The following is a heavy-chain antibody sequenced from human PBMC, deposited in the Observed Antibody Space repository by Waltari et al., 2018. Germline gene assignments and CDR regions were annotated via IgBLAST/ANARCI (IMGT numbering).Heavy chain of an antibody. CDR2: IIPIFGTAP. V-gene: IGHV1-69*12. D-gene: IGHD3-16*01. CDR3: TRRELGGAFDP. J-gene: IGHJ5*02. CDR1: GGTFGSYA. Sequence: QVQLVQSGAEVKKPGSSVKVSCKASGGTFGSYAISWVRQASGEGLEWMGGIIPIFGTAPNYAQKFQGRLTVTADESTATVYMDLSSLRSDDTAVYYCTRRELGGAFDPWGQGTLVTVSS.